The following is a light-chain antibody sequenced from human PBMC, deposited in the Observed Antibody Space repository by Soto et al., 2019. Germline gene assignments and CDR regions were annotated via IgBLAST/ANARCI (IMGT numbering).Light chain of an antibody. V-gene: IGKV1-39*01. CDR1: QPIGSY. J-gene: IGKJ1*01. Sequence: DIQMTQSPSSLSASVGDRVTITCRASQPIGSYLNWFQHKPGEAPELLIYAASRLQSGVPSRFSGSKSGTDFTLIISSLHPEDIAPYFCQQSFETPWTFGQGTGVEIK. CDR3: QQSFETPWT. CDR2: AAS.